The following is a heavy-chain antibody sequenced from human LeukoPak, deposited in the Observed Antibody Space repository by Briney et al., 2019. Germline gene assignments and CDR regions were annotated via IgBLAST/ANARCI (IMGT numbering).Heavy chain of an antibody. CDR1: GGSISSSSYY. Sequence: SETLSLTCTVSGGSISSSSYYWGWIRQPPGKGLEWIGSIYYSGSTYYSPSLKSRVTISVDASKNQFSLKLSSVTAADTAVYYCASLPRDYYDSSGYRNYWGQGTLVTVSS. D-gene: IGHD3-22*01. J-gene: IGHJ4*02. CDR3: ASLPRDYYDSSGYRNY. CDR2: IYYSGST. V-gene: IGHV4-39*01.